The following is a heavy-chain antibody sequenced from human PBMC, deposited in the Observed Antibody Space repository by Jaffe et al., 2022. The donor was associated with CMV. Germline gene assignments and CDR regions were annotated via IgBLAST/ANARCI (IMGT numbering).Heavy chain of an antibody. J-gene: IGHJ6*03. D-gene: IGHD5-18*01. V-gene: IGHV3-64*01. CDR2: ISSNGGST. CDR1: GFTFSSYA. Sequence: EVQLVESGGGLVQPGGSLRLSCAASGFTFSSYAMHWVRQAPGKGLEYVSAISSNGGSTYYANSVKGRFTISRDNSKNTLYLQMGSLRAEDMAVYYCARDRYGDYYYYYMDVWGKGTTVTVSS. CDR3: ARDRYGDYYYYYMDV.